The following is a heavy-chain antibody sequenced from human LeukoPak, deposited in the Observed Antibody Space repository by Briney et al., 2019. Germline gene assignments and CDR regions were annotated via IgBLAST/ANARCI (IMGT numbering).Heavy chain of an antibody. CDR1: GYNFAHYH. V-gene: IGHV1-2*02. J-gene: IGHJ4*02. D-gene: IGHD2-15*01. Sequence: GASVKVSCKASGYNFAHYHPHWVRQAPGQGLEWMGSLNPNTGDTLLAQKFQGRVTMTRDTSITVGYMELSSLTFDDTGVYYCARDPDSGPDLWGQGTLVTVAS. CDR2: LNPNTGDT. CDR3: ARDPDSGPDL.